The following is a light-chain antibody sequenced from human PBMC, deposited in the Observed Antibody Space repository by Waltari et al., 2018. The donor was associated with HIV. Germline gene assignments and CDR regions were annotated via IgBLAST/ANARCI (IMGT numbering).Light chain of an antibody. V-gene: IGKV1-39*01. CDR1: QNIGSN. CDR3: QQTYSPPRT. CDR2: AVS. J-gene: IGKJ1*01. Sequence: DIQMTQSPSSLSASVGDRVTITCRASQNIGSNLNWYHQKPGKAPQILIYAVSSLQSGVPSRFSGGVSGTDFTLTISSLQREDFATYHCQQTYSPPRTFAQGTKVEIK.